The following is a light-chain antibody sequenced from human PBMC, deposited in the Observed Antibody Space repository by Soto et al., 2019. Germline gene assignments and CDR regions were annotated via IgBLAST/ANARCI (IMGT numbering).Light chain of an antibody. CDR3: QHYNSYSEA. J-gene: IGKJ1*01. CDR1: QSISSW. Sequence: DIQRAQSPSTLSASVGDRVTMACRASQSISSWLAWYQQKPGKAPKLLIYGASNLESGVPSRFSGSGSGTEFTLTISSLQPDDFATYYCQHYNSYSEAFGQGTKVDI. V-gene: IGKV1-5*01. CDR2: GAS.